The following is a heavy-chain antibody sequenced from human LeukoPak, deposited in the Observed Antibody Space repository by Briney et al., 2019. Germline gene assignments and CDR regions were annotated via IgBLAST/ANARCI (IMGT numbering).Heavy chain of an antibody. J-gene: IGHJ4*02. Sequence: GGSLRLSCAASGFTFSSYSMNWVRQAPGKGLEWVSSISSSSSYIYYADSVKGRFTISRDNAKNSLYLQMNSLRAEDTAVYYCAKMWDGRWLQLGFDYWGQGTLVTVSS. CDR3: AKMWDGRWLQLGFDY. CDR1: GFTFSSYS. CDR2: ISSSSSYI. D-gene: IGHD5-24*01. V-gene: IGHV3-21*04.